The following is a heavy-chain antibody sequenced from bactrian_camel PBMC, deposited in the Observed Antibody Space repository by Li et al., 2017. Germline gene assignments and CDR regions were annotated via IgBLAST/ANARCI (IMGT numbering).Heavy chain of an antibody. Sequence: VQLVESGGGSVQTGGSLRLSCVASGYRYASYCMGWFRQGPGQEREGVAAIESDGSVSYIASVQGRFTITKDNAKNILYLQMNSLKVEDTALYYCAGQGDYCGSFQARDYDVWGRGTQVTVS. CDR2: IESDGSVS. V-gene: IGHV3S6*01. CDR3: AGQGDYCGSFQARDYDV. D-gene: IGHD3*01. CDR1: GYRYASYC. J-gene: IGHJ4*01.